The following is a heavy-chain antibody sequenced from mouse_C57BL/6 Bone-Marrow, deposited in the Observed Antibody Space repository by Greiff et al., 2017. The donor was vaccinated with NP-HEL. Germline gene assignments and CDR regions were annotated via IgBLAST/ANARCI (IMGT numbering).Heavy chain of an antibody. CDR3: AIYYNCNYCY. CDR2: INPSNGGT. V-gene: IGHV1-53*01. J-gene: IGHJ2*01. CDR1: GYTFTSYW. D-gene: IGHD2-1*01. Sequence: QVQLQQPVAELVKPGASVKLSCKASGYTFTSYWMHWVKQRPGQGLEWIGRINPSNGGTNYNAKFKSKATLTVDTSSSTAYMQLSSLTSEDSAVDYFAIYYNCNYCYRGKGTTLTV.